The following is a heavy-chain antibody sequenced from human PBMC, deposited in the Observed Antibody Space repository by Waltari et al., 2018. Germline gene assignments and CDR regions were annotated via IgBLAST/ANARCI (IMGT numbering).Heavy chain of an antibody. CDR2: IYYSGST. CDR3: AMSLAAAGTWD. J-gene: IGHJ4*02. Sequence: QLQLQESGPGLVKPSETRSPTCPVPGGSIRSSSYYWGWIRQPPGKGLEWIGSIYYSGSTYYNPSLKSRVTISVDTSKNQFSLKLSSVTAADTAVYYCAMSLAAAGTWDWGQGTLVTISS. CDR1: GGSIRSSSYY. V-gene: IGHV4-39*07. D-gene: IGHD6-13*01.